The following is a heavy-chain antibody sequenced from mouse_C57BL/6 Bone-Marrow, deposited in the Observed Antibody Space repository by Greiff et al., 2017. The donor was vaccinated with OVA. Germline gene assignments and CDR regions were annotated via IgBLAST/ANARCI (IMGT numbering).Heavy chain of an antibody. CDR2: IDPSDSYT. V-gene: IGHV1-69*01. Sequence: QVQLQQPGAELVMPGASVKLSCKASGYTFTSYWMHWVKQRPGQGLEWIGEIDPSDSYTNYNQKFKGKSTLTVDKSSSTAYMQLSSLTSEDSAVYDCARSRQLRLGDAMDYWGQGTSVTVSS. D-gene: IGHD3-2*02. CDR3: ARSRQLRLGDAMDY. CDR1: GYTFTSYW. J-gene: IGHJ4*01.